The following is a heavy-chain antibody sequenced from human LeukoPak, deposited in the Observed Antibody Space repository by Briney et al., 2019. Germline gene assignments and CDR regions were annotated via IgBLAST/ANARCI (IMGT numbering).Heavy chain of an antibody. J-gene: IGHJ4*02. D-gene: IGHD3-22*01. CDR1: GFPLSSYS. Sequence: GGSLRLSCAASGFPLSSYSINWVRQAPGKGLEWVSYISSSGSAIYYVDSVKGRFTVSRDTSSDTVSLQMNSLRVEDTAVYYCARDRINMMVLGHDSGLDFWGQGTLVTVSS. CDR3: ARDRINMMVLGHDSGLDF. CDR2: ISSSGSAI. V-gene: IGHV3-48*01.